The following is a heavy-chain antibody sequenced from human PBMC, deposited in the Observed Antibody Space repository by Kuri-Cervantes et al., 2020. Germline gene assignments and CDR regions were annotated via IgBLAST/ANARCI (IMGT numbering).Heavy chain of an antibody. CDR3: ASTGGDYGGYYFDY. V-gene: IGHV3-48*03. D-gene: IGHD4-17*01. J-gene: IGHJ4*02. Sequence: GESLKISCAASGFTFSSYEMNWVRQAPGKGLEWVSYISSSGSTIYYADSVKGRFTISRDNAKNSLYLQMNSLRAEDTAVYYCASTGGDYGGYYFDYWGQGTPVTVSS. CDR2: ISSSGSTI. CDR1: GFTFSSYE.